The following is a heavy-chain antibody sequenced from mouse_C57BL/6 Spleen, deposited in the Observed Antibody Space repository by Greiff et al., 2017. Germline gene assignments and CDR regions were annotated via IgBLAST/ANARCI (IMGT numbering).Heavy chain of an antibody. CDR3: ARLGDYYGSSNLYYARDY. J-gene: IGHJ4*01. D-gene: IGHD1-1*01. CDR2: IYPGDGDT. CDR1: GYAFSSYW. V-gene: IGHV1-80*01. Sequence: VQLQQSGAELVKPGASVKISCKASGYAFSSYWMNWVKQRPGKGLEWIGQIYPGDGDTNYNGKFKGKATLTADKSSSTAYMQLSSLTSEDSAVYFCARLGDYYGSSNLYYARDYWGQGTSVTVSS.